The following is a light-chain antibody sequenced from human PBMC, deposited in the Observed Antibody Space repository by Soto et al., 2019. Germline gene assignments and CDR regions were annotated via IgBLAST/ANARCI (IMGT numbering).Light chain of an antibody. CDR2: AAS. CDR1: QNINYW. CDR3: QQAHSFPLP. J-gene: IGKJ4*01. Sequence: DIQMTQSPSLVSASVGDRVTITCRASQNINYWLAWYQVKPGKAPEPLIYAASSLQPGVPLRFSGSGSGTEFTLTIVGLPPEDFATYYCQQAHSFPLPFGGGTKVEI. V-gene: IGKV1D-12*01.